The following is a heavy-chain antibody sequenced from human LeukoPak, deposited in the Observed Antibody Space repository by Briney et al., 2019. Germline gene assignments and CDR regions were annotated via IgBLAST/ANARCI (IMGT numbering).Heavy chain of an antibody. D-gene: IGHD6-6*01. J-gene: IGHJ6*02. CDR1: GFTFSSYW. Sequence: GGSLRLSCAASGFTFSSYWMSWVRQAPGKGLEWVANIKQDGSEEYYVDSVKGRFTISRDNAKNSLYLQMNSLRAEDTAVYYCARDLSIAARPYYYYGMDVWGQGTTVTVSS. V-gene: IGHV3-7*01. CDR2: IKQDGSEE. CDR3: ARDLSIAARPYYYYGMDV.